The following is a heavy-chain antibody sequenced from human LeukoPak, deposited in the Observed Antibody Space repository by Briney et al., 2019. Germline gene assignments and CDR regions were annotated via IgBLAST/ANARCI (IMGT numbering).Heavy chain of an antibody. Sequence: PGGSLRLSCAASGFTFSSYAMHWVRQAPGKGLEWVAVISYDGSNKYYADSVKGRFTISRDNSKNTLYLQMSSLRAEDTAVYYCARKGYSYGYLDYWGQGTLVTVSS. V-gene: IGHV3-30-3*01. CDR1: GFTFSSYA. CDR3: ARKGYSYGYLDY. CDR2: ISYDGSNK. J-gene: IGHJ4*02. D-gene: IGHD5-18*01.